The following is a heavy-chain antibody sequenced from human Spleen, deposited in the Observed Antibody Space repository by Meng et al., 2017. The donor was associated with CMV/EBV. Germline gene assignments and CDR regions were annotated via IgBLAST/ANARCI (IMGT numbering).Heavy chain of an antibody. CDR1: GFNFITYT. D-gene: IGHD3-16*01. V-gene: IGHV3-30*04. J-gene: IGHJ4*02. Sequence: GEPLKISCAASGFNFITYTMHWVRQTPGKGLEWVAGISYDASNEYYPESVKGRLTISRDNSKNTLYLQMSSLKAEDTAVYYCAGGGSRILDYWGQGTLVTVSS. CDR3: AGGGSRILDY. CDR2: ISYDASNE.